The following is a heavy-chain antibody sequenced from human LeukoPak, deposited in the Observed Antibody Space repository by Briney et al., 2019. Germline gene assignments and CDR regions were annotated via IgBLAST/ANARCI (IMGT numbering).Heavy chain of an antibody. CDR1: GYTFTSYG. J-gene: IGHJ5*02. CDR3: ARSVVVIAIRWFDP. CDR2: ISAYNGNT. Sequence: AASVKVSCKASGYTFTSYGISLVRQAPGQGLEWMGWISAYNGNTNYAQKLQGRVTMTTDTSTSTAYMELRSLRSDDTAVYYCARSVVVIAIRWFDPWGQGTLVTVSS. V-gene: IGHV1-18*01. D-gene: IGHD2-21*01.